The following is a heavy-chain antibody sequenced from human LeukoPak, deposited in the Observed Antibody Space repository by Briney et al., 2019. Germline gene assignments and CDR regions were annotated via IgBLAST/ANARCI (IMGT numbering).Heavy chain of an antibody. J-gene: IGHJ3*02. Sequence: SETLSLTCTVSGGSIGSSSYYWSWIRQPPGKGLEWIGYIYHSGSTNYNPSLKSRVTMSIDTSKGQFSLKLSSVTAADTAVYYCARDLGVMVRAFDIWGQGTMVTVSS. CDR1: GGSIGSSSYY. CDR2: IYHSGST. V-gene: IGHV4-61*01. CDR3: ARDLGVMVRAFDI. D-gene: IGHD5-18*01.